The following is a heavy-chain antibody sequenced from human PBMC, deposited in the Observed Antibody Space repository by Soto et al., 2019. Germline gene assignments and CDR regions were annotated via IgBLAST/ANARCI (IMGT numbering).Heavy chain of an antibody. D-gene: IGHD3-3*01. V-gene: IGHV4-59*01. CDR1: GGSISSYY. CDR2: IYYSGST. CDR3: ARAGGYDFWSGYYTPYYYYGMDV. Sequence: SETLSLTCTVSGGSISSYYWSWIRQPPGKGLEWIGYIYYSGSTNYNPSLKSRVTISVDTSKNQFSLKLSSVTAADTAMYYCARAGGYDFWSGYYTPYYYYGMDVWGQGTTVTVSS. J-gene: IGHJ6*02.